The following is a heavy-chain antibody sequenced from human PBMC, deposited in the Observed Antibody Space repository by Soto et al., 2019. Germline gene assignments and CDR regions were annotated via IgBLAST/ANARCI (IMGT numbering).Heavy chain of an antibody. CDR2: IYYSGST. Sequence: SETLSLTCTVSGGSISSSSYYWGWIRQPPGKGLEWIGSIYYSGSTYYNPSLKSRVTISVDTSKNQFSLKLSSVTAADTAVYYCARHGGYCSGGSCSYFDYWGQGTLVTVS. J-gene: IGHJ4*02. CDR1: GGSISSSSYY. CDR3: ARHGGYCSGGSCSYFDY. D-gene: IGHD2-15*01. V-gene: IGHV4-39*01.